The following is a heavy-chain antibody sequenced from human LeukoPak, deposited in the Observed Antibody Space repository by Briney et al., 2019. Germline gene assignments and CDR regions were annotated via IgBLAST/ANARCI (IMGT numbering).Heavy chain of an antibody. Sequence: ASVKVSCKASGYTFTGYYMHWVRQAPGQGLEWMGWINPNSGGTNYAQKFQGRVTMTRDTSISTAYMELSRLRSDDTAVYYCARETDYYDSSGIDYWGQGTLVTVSS. J-gene: IGHJ4*02. CDR2: INPNSGGT. CDR1: GYTFTGYY. V-gene: IGHV1-2*02. D-gene: IGHD3-22*01. CDR3: ARETDYYDSSGIDY.